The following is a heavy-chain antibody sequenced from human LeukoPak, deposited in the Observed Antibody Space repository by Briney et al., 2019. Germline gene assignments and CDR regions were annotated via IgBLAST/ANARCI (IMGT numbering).Heavy chain of an antibody. V-gene: IGHV1-2*02. CDR1: GYTFTGYY. CDR2: INPNSGGT. CDR3: ARVSRTEPYYYDSSGYDEYFQH. D-gene: IGHD3-22*01. Sequence: ASVKVSCKASGYTFTGYYMHWVRQAPGQGLEWMGWINPNSGGTNYAQKFQGRVTMTRDTSISTAYMELSRLRSDDTAVYYCARVSRTEPYYYDSSGYDEYFQHWGQGTLVTVSS. J-gene: IGHJ1*01.